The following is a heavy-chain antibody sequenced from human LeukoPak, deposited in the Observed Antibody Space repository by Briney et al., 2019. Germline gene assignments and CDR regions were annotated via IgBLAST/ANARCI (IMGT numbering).Heavy chain of an antibody. CDR1: GYTFTGYY. Sequence: GASVKVSCKASGYTFTGYYMHWVRQAPGQGLEWMGWINPNSGGTNYAQKFQDRVTMTGDTSISTAYMELSRLRSDDTAVYYCASMSRILGDSSDSSRDYWGQGTLVTVSS. V-gene: IGHV1-2*02. CDR3: ASMSRILGDSSDSSRDY. J-gene: IGHJ4*02. D-gene: IGHD3-22*01. CDR2: INPNSGGT.